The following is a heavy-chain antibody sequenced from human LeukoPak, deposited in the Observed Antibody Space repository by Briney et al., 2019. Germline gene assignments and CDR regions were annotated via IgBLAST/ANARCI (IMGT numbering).Heavy chain of an antibody. CDR1: GSTFSTYA. D-gene: IGHD2-21*01. Sequence: GGSLRLSCAASGSTFSTYAMSWVRPAPGHGLEWVATIIPIGARSRYPESVKGRFTITTDRSTSTAEMELNNLRAEDPAIYNCTKEHISCVGVNCLLHQDWGQRTLGTVSS. J-gene: IGHJ4*02. CDR3: TKEHISCVGVNCLLHQD. CDR2: IIPIGARS. V-gene: IGHV3-23*01.